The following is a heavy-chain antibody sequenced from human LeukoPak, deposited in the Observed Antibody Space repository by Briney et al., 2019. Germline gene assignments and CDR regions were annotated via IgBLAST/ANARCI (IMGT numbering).Heavy chain of an antibody. D-gene: IGHD6-13*01. Sequence: VGSLRLSCAASGLTFNSYAMHWVRQAPGKGLEWVAIISYDGSKKSYADSVKGRFTISRDNSKNTLYLQMNSLRAEDTAVYYCTRDRYSRSYIDYWGQGTLVTVSS. CDR1: GLTFNSYA. V-gene: IGHV3-30-3*01. CDR2: ISYDGSKK. J-gene: IGHJ4*02. CDR3: TRDRYSRSYIDY.